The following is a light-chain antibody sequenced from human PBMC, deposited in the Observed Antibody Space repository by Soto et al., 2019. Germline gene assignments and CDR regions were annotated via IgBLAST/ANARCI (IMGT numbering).Light chain of an antibody. CDR3: SSYAGSATLYV. CDR2: EGS. V-gene: IGLV2-23*01. CDR1: SSDVGSYNF. J-gene: IGLJ1*01. Sequence: QSVLTQPASVSGSPGQSITISCTGTSSDVGSYNFVSWYQQHPGKAPKLMIYEGSKRPSGVSSRFSGSKSGNTASLTIFGLQAEDEADYHCSSYAGSATLYVFGTGTKDTDL.